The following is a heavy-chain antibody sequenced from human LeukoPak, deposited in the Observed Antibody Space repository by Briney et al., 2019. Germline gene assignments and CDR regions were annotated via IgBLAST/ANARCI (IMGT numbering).Heavy chain of an antibody. CDR3: ATQILLCHYY. V-gene: IGHV4-39*01. Sequence: SETLSLTCTVSGDSITSSSYYWEWIRQPPGKGLEWIGSTFYSRSTYYSPSPKRPVTISVHTSKHQFSLKLSSVTAADTAVYYCATQILLCHYYWGQGTLVTVSS. CDR1: GDSITSSSYY. CDR2: TFYSRST. J-gene: IGHJ4*02. D-gene: IGHD3-10*02.